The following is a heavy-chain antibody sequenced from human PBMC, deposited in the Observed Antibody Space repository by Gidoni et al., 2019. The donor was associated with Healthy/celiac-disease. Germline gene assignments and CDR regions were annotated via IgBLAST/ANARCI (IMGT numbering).Heavy chain of an antibody. CDR3: ARSFRGYSYGYGFDY. J-gene: IGHJ4*02. CDR2: IIPIFGTA. Sequence: QVQLVQSGAEVKKPGSSVKVSCKASGGTFSSYAISWLRQAPGQGREWMVGIIPIFGTANYDKKFQGRVTITADESTRTAYMELSSLRSEDTAVYYCARSFRGYSYGYGFDYWGQGTLVTVSS. V-gene: IGHV1-69*01. CDR1: GGTFSSYA. D-gene: IGHD5-18*01.